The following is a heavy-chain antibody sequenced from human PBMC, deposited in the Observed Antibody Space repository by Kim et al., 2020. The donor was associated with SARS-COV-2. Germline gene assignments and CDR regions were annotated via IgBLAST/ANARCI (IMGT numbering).Heavy chain of an antibody. CDR3: ARGETYYYDSSGYYPKPRTFGAIDY. J-gene: IGHJ4*02. CDR1: GGSISSYY. CDR2: IHYSGST. D-gene: IGHD3-22*01. V-gene: IGHV4-59*01. Sequence: SETLSLTCTVSGGSISSYYWSWIRQPPGKGLEWIGYIHYSGSTNYNPSLKSRVTISVDTSKNQFSLKLSSVTAADTAVYYCARGETYYYDSSGYYPKPRTFGAIDYWGQGTLVTVSS.